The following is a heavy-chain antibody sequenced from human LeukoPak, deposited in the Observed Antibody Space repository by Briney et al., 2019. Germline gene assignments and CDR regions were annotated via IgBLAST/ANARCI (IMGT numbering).Heavy chain of an antibody. D-gene: IGHD3-16*01. CDR3: ANLRLEG. V-gene: IGHV3-7*01. J-gene: IGHJ4*02. CDR1: GFALSTYW. CDR2: IKQDGSEK. Sequence: GGSLRLSCAASGFALSTYWMTWVRQAPGKGLEWVANIKQDGSEKYYVDSVKGRFTISRDNAKNSLYLRMNSLRVKDTAVYFCANLRLEGWGQGTLVTVSS.